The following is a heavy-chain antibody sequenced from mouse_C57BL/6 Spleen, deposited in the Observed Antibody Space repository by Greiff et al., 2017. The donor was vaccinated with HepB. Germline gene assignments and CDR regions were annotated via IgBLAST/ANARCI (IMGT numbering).Heavy chain of an antibody. D-gene: IGHD2-4*01. CDR2: INPNNGGT. CDR1: GYTFTDYY. J-gene: IGHJ2*01. Sequence: EVQLQQSGPELVKPGASVKISCKASGYTFTDYYMNWVKQSHGKSLEWIGDINPNNGGTSYNQKFKGKATLTVDKSSSTAYMELRSLTSEDSAVYYCASPQIYYDYAAGFDYWGQGTTLTVSS. V-gene: IGHV1-26*01. CDR3: ASPQIYYDYAAGFDY.